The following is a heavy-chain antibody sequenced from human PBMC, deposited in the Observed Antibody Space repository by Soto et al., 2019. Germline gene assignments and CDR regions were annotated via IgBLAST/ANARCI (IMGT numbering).Heavy chain of an antibody. J-gene: IGHJ4*02. Sequence: QVHLEQSGSEVRKPGTSVKVSCKASGGSFSTNEIDWVRQAPGQGLEWMGRILPNVGTADYAQKFQGRLTIIAYESPTTVYMDQSRLTSADKAVYFCARARYSSRWGTFDSWGQGTQVAVSS. CDR1: GGSFSTNE. D-gene: IGHD6-19*01. CDR3: ARARYSSRWGTFDS. CDR2: ILPNVGTA. V-gene: IGHV1-69*01.